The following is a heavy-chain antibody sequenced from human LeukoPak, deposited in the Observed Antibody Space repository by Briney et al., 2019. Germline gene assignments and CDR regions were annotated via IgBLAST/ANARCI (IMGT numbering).Heavy chain of an antibody. D-gene: IGHD3-22*01. CDR3: ARTLVVINDAFDI. CDR1: GYTFTTYY. V-gene: IGHV1-2*02. J-gene: IGHJ3*02. Sequence: ASVKVSCKASGYTFTTYYMHWVRQAPGQGLEWMGWINANSGGTNYAQKFQGRVTMTRDTSISTAYMELSRLRSDDTAVYYCARTLVVINDAFDIWGQGTMVTVSS. CDR2: INANSGGT.